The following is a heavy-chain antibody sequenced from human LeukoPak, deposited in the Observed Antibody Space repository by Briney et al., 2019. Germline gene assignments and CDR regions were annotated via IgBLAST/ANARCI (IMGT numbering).Heavy chain of an antibody. V-gene: IGHV4-61*01. J-gene: IGHJ4*02. D-gene: IGHD5-12*01. CDR1: GGSVSSGSYY. Sequence: SETLSLTCTVSGGSVSSGSYYWSWIRQPPGKGLEWIGYIYYSGSTNYNPSLKSRVTISVDTSKNQFSLKLSSVTAADTAVYYCARVGYSGYDEIDYWGQETLVTVSS. CDR2: IYYSGST. CDR3: ARVGYSGYDEIDY.